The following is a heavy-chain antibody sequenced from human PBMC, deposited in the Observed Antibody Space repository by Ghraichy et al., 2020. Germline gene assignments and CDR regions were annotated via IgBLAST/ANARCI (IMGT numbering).Heavy chain of an antibody. CDR3: AKTPVPLQSQYFDY. CDR1: GFTFSTYA. V-gene: IGHV3-23*01. D-gene: IGHD5-24*01. CDR2: ISGSGGST. J-gene: IGHJ4*02. Sequence: LSLTCAASGFTFSTYAMTWVRQAPGKGLEWVSAISGSGGSTYYADSVKGRFTISRDNSKNTLYLQMNSLRAEDTAVYYCAKTPVPLQSQYFDYWGQGTLVTVSS.